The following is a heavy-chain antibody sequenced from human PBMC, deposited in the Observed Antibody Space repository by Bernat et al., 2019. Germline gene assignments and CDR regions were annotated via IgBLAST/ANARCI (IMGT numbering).Heavy chain of an antibody. CDR3: ARLGSRWSLDY. Sequence: QVQVVESGGGVVQPGRSLRLSCAASGFTFSSYGMHWVRQAPGKGLEWVAVIWYDGSNKYYGDSVKGRFTISRDNFKNTVYLQMNNLRAEDTAVYYCARLGSRWSLDYWGQGTLVTVSS. J-gene: IGHJ4*02. CDR1: GFTFSSYG. V-gene: IGHV3-33*01. D-gene: IGHD6-19*01. CDR2: IWYDGSNK.